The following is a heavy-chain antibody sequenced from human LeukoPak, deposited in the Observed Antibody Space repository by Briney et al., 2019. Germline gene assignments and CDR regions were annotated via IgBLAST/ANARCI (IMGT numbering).Heavy chain of an antibody. J-gene: IGHJ4*02. CDR3: ARVIYNTYTNNWRFDY. Sequence: SETLSLTCTVSGVSIGSYYWSWIRQPPGKGLEWIGYISSSGSTNYNPSLKSRVTISKDMSNNQFSLKLISVTAADTALYYCARVIYNTYTNNWRFDYWGQGTLVTVSS. V-gene: IGHV4-4*08. D-gene: IGHD1-1*01. CDR2: ISSSGST. CDR1: GVSIGSYY.